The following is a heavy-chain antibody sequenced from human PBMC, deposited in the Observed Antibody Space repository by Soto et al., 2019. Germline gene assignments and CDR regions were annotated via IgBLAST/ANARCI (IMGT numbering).Heavy chain of an antibody. CDR3: ATQCEYRYGLGYDYYGMDF. J-gene: IGHJ6*02. D-gene: IGHD5-18*01. CDR2: IYPGDSDT. Sequence: GASLKISCKGSGYSFTSYWTGWVRQMPGKGLEWMGIIYPGDSDTRYSTSFQGQVTISADKSISTGYLQWSSLKASYTAMYYCATQCEYRYGLGYDYYGMDFWGQGTTVTVSS. CDR1: GYSFTSYW. V-gene: IGHV5-51*01.